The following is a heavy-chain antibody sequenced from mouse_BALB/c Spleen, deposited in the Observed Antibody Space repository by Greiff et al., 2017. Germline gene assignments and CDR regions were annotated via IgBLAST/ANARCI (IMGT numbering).Heavy chain of an antibody. V-gene: IGHV5-12-1*01. CDR1: GFAFSSYD. CDR2: ISSGGGST. J-gene: IGHJ4*01. CDR3: ARTLIHYYGYGAMDY. Sequence: EVKLMESGGGLVKPGGSLKLSCAASGFAFSSYDMSWVRQTPEKRLEWVAYISSGGGSTYYPDTVKGRFTISRDNAKNTLYLQMSSLKSEDTAMYYCARTLIHYYGYGAMDYWGQGTSVTVSS. D-gene: IGHD1-2*01.